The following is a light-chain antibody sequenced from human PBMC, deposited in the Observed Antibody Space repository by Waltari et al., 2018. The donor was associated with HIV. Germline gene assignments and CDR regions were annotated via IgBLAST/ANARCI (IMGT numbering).Light chain of an antibody. V-gene: IGLV1-44*01. CDR1: SSNIGSNT. J-gene: IGLJ3*02. Sequence: QSVLTQPPSASGTPGQRVTISCSGSSSNIGSNTVTWYQQLPGTAPKLLIYNNNQRPPGVPGRFSGSKSGTSASLAISGLQSEDEADYYCAAWDDSLNGRVFGGGTKLTVL. CDR3: AAWDDSLNGRV. CDR2: NNN.